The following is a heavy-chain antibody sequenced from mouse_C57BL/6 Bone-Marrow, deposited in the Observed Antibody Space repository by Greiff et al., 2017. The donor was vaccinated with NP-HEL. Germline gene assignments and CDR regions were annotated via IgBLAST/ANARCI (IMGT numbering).Heavy chain of an antibody. V-gene: IGHV5-17*01. J-gene: IGHJ1*03. CDR3: ARGGYYGSSPRWYVDV. D-gene: IGHD1-1*01. CDR1: GFTFSDYG. CDR2: ISSGSSTI. Sequence: EVQGVESGGGLVKPGGSLKLSCAASGFTFSDYGMHWVRQAPEKGLEWVAYISSGSSTIYYADTVKGRFPISRDNAKHTLFLQMTSLRSEDTAMYYCARGGYYGSSPRWYVDVWGTGTTVTVSS.